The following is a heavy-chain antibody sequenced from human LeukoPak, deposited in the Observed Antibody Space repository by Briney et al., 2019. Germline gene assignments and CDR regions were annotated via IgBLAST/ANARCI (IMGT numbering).Heavy chain of an antibody. J-gene: IGHJ4*02. CDR3: ARSSGHFDC. Sequence: GGSLRLSCAASGFTFSIYSMNWVRQAPGKGLEWVSYITGSSSTIYCADSVKGRFTISRDNAKNSVYLQMNSLRAEDTATYYCARSSGHFDCWGQGTLVTVSS. D-gene: IGHD6-19*01. CDR2: ITGSSSTI. CDR1: GFTFSIYS. V-gene: IGHV3-48*01.